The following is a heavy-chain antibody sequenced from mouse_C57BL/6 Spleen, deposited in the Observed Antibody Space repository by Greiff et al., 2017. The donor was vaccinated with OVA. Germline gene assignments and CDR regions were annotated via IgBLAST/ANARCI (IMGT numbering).Heavy chain of an antibody. V-gene: IGHV1-55*01. CDR3: ASGVLRSSWFAY. CDR1: GYTFTSYW. CDR2: IYPGSGST. Sequence: QVQLQQPGAELVKPGASVKMSCKASGYTFTSYWITWVKQRPGQGLEWIGDIYPGSGSTNYNEKFKSKATLTVDTSSSTAYMQLSSLTSEDSAVYYCASGVLRSSWFAYWGQGTLVTVSA. J-gene: IGHJ3*01. D-gene: IGHD1-1*01.